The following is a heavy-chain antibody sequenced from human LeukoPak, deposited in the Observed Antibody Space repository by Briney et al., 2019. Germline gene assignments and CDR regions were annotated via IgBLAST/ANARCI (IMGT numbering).Heavy chain of an antibody. V-gene: IGHV1-24*01. CDR2: FDPEDGET. J-gene: IGHJ3*02. CDR3: ATLGITMVRGGENAFDI. CDR1: GYTLTELS. Sequence: ASVKVSCKVSGYTLTELSMHWVRQAPGKGLEWMGGFDPEDGETIYAQKFQGRVTMTEDTSTDTAYMELSSLRSEDTAVYYCATLGITMVRGGENAFDIWGQGTMVTVSS. D-gene: IGHD3-10*01.